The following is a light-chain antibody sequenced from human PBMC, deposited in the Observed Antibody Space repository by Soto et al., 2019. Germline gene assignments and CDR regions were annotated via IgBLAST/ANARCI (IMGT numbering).Light chain of an antibody. CDR2: GAS. Sequence: EIVMTQSPATLSASPGERATLSCRASQSVRSNLAWYQQKPGQAPRLLIYGASTRATGIPARFSGSGSGTEFTLSIGSLQSEDFAVYYCQQYNDWPPTFGQGTKVHIK. CDR3: QQYNDWPPT. V-gene: IGKV3-15*01. J-gene: IGKJ1*01. CDR1: QSVRSN.